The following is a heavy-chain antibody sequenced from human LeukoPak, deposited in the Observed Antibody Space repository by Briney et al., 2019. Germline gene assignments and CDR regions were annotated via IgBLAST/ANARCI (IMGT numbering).Heavy chain of an antibody. D-gene: IGHD3-22*01. Sequence: SSETLSLTCTVSGGSISGYWWSWIRQPPGKGLEWIGYIYYDGTTSYNPSLRSRVTISLDTSKNQFSLKLSSVTAADTAVYYCGRSSAYYDSSIWGQGTLVTVSS. V-gene: IGHV4-59*01. CDR1: GGSISGYW. CDR2: IYYDGTT. J-gene: IGHJ4*02. CDR3: GRSSAYYDSSI.